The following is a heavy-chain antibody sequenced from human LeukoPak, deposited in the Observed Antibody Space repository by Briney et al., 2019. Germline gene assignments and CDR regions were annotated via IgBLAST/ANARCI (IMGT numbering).Heavy chain of an antibody. CDR2: IKKDGSET. D-gene: IGHD3-3*01. Sequence: GGSLRLSCVASGLTFNTYWMNWVRQAPGKGPEWVANIKKDGSETYYVESVKGRFTISRDNAKNSVYLQTNSLRVEDTAVYYCMAGVGWQSDYWGQGTLVTVSS. CDR3: MAGVGWQSDY. CDR1: GLTFNTYW. V-gene: IGHV3-7*01. J-gene: IGHJ4*02.